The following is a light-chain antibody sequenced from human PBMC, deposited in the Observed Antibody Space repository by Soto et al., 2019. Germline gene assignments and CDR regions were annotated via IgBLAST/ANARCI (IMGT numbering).Light chain of an antibody. Sequence: DIVLTQSPGILSLSPGERASLSCGASQSISSSFLAWYQQKPGQAPRLLIYGASSRDTGIPARFSGTGSETDFTLTISRLEPEDFAVYYCQQYDNSPITFGQGTRLEIK. CDR2: GAS. CDR1: QSISSSF. V-gene: IGKV3-20*01. J-gene: IGKJ5*01. CDR3: QQYDNSPIT.